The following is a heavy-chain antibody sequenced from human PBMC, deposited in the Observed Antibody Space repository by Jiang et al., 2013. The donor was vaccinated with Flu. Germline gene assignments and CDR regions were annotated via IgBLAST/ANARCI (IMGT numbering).Heavy chain of an antibody. CDR3: SRGRLSSGWFFDY. V-gene: IGHV4-34*01. CDR2: IDLSGTT. CDR1: GGAFNDYF. Sequence: LLKPSETLSLTCAVSGGAFNDYFWTWIRQSPGKGLEWIGQIDLSGTTNYNPSLQSRVVMSVDPTRKRFSLKLTSVTAADTAVYFCSRGRLSSGWFFDYWARETWSLSLQ. J-gene: IGHJ4*02. D-gene: IGHD6-19*01.